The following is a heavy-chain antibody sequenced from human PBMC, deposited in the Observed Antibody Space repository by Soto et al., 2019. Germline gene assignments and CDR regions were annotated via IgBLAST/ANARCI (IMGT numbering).Heavy chain of an antibody. V-gene: IGHV3-23*01. D-gene: IGHD3-10*01. CDR1: GFTFSSYA. J-gene: IGHJ4*02. Sequence: EVQLLESGGGLVQPGGSLRLSCAASGFTFSSYAMSWVRQAPGKGLEWVSAISGSGGSTYYADSVKGRFTISREYSKNTLDLQMNSLRADDTALYYCAKAYVSRSLFDYLGQGTLVTVSS. CDR2: ISGSGGST. CDR3: AKAYVSRSLFDY.